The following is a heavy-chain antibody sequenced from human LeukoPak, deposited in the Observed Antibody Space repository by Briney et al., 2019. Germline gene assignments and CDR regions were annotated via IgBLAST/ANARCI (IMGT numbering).Heavy chain of an antibody. CDR3: ARDEAGARFGAYYMDV. V-gene: IGHV4-31*03. D-gene: IGHD3-10*01. Sequence: SQTLSLTCTGSGGAISGGAYCWSWIRQHPGKGLEWIVFICNSGSTDYNPSLKTRATISVDMSNSQFSLKLRSVTAADTAVYYCARDEAGARFGAYYMDVWGKGTTVTASS. J-gene: IGHJ6*03. CDR2: ICNSGST. CDR1: GGAISGGAYC.